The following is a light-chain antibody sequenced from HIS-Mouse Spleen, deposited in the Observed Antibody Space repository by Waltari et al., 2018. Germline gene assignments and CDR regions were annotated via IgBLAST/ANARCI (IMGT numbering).Light chain of an antibody. V-gene: IGLV3-10*01. J-gene: IGLJ2*01. CDR2: EDS. CDR3: YSTDSSGNHRV. Sequence: SYELTQPPSVSVSPGQTARITCSGDALPKQYAYWYQQKSGQAPVLVIYEDSKRPSGIPERFSGSSSGTMAILTISGAQVEDEADYYCYSTDSSGNHRVFGGGTKLTVL. CDR1: ALPKQY.